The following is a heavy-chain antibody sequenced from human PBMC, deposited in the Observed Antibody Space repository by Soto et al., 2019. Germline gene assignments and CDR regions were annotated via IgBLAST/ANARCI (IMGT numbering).Heavy chain of an antibody. CDR1: GGSFSGYY. V-gene: IGHV4-34*01. D-gene: IGHD3-22*01. CDR3: ASHSAPEAYYYDSSGPQITGSAFDI. CDR2: INHSGST. Sequence: KTSETLSLTCAVYGGSFSGYYWSWIRQPPGKGLEWIGEINHSGSTNYNPSLKSRVTISVDTSKNQFSLKLSSVTAADTAVYYCASHSAPEAYYYDSSGPQITGSAFDIWGQGTMVTVSS. J-gene: IGHJ3*02.